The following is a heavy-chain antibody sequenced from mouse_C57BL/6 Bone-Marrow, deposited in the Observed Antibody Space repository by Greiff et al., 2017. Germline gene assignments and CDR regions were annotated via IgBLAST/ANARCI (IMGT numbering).Heavy chain of an antibody. CDR3: ASNYYGSSYDY. CDR1: GFTFSSYG. Sequence: EVQLVASGGDLVKPGGSLKLSCAASGFTFSSYGMSWVRQTPDKRLEWVATISSGGSYTYYPDSVKGRFTISRDNAKNTLYLQMSSLKSEDTAMYYCASNYYGSSYDYWGQGTTLTVSS. V-gene: IGHV5-6*01. J-gene: IGHJ2*01. D-gene: IGHD1-1*01. CDR2: ISSGGSYT.